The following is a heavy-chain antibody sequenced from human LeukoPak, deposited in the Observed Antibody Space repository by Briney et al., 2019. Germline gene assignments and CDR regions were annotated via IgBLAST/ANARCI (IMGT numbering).Heavy chain of an antibody. V-gene: IGHV3-21*01. CDR3: AREPTGDY. CDR1: GFTFSSYS. J-gene: IGHJ4*02. CDR2: ISSGGTFM. D-gene: IGHD1-1*01. Sequence: PGGSLRLSCAASGFTFSSYSINGVRQAPGKGLEWVSSISSGGTFMYYADSVKGRFTISRDNAKKSVFLQMNSLRAEDSAVYYCAREPTGDYWGQGMLVTVSS.